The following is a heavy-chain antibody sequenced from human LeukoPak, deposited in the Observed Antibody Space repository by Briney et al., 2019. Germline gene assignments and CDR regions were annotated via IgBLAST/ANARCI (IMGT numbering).Heavy chain of an antibody. CDR2: INHSGST. D-gene: IGHD3-16*01. V-gene: IGHV4-34*01. CDR1: GGSFSGYY. Sequence: RSSETLSLTCAVYGGSFSGYYWSWIRQPPGKGLEWIGEINHSGSTNYNPSLKSRVTISVDTSKNQFSLKLSSVTAADTAVYYCARYRPLRYFDYWGQGTLVTVSS. CDR3: ARYRPLRYFDY. J-gene: IGHJ4*02.